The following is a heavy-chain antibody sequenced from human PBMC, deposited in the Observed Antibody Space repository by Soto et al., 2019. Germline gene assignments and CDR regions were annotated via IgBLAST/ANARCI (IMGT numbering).Heavy chain of an antibody. Sequence: SGPTLVNPTQTLTLTCTFSGFSLSTSGMCVSWIRQPPGKALEWLARIDWDDDKYYSTSLKTRLTISKDTSKNQVVLTMTNMDPVDTATYSCARTSQYDFWSGQYMDVWGKGTTVTVSS. V-gene: IGHV2-70*11. J-gene: IGHJ6*03. CDR3: ARTSQYDFWSGQYMDV. CDR2: IDWDDDK. CDR1: GFSLSTSGMC. D-gene: IGHD3-3*01.